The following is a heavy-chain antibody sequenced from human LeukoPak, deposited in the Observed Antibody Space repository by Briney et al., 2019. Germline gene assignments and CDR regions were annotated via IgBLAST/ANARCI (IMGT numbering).Heavy chain of an antibody. CDR2: INHSGST. CDR1: GGSFSGYY. D-gene: IGHD3-10*01. V-gene: IGHV4-34*01. J-gene: IGHJ5*02. Sequence: SETLSLTCAVYGGSFSGYYWSWIRQPPGKGLEWIGEINHSGSTNYNPSLKSRVTISVDTSKNQFSLKLGSVTAADTAVYYCARGRYYYGSGNYRFDPWGQGTLVTVSS. CDR3: ARGRYYYGSGNYRFDP.